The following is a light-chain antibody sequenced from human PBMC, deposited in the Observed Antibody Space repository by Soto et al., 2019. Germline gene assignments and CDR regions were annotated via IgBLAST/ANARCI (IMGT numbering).Light chain of an antibody. CDR2: AAS. Sequence: DIQVTQYPSSLSASVGDRVTITWRASQSISSYLNWYQQKPGKAPKLLIFAASSLQSGVPSRFSGSRSGPDFTLTISSLQPEDFATYYCQQSYSSPPTFGQGTKVDIK. V-gene: IGKV1-39*01. CDR1: QSISSY. CDR3: QQSYSSPPT. J-gene: IGKJ1*01.